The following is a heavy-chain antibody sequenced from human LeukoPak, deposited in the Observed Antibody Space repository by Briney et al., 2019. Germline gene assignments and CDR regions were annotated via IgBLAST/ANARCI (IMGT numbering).Heavy chain of an antibody. D-gene: IGHD3-10*01. CDR1: GFTFSIFT. CDR3: AKEIYYGSGNLPFGY. V-gene: IGHV3-21*04. Sequence: GGSLRLSCAASGFTFSIFTMNWVRQAPGKGLEWVSSISSSSSSIYYADSVKGRFTISRDNAKNSLYLQMNSLRAEDTALYYCAKEIYYGSGNLPFGYWGQGTLVTVSS. CDR2: ISSSSSSI. J-gene: IGHJ4*02.